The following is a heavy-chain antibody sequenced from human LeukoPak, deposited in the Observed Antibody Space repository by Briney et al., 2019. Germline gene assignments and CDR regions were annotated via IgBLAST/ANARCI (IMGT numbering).Heavy chain of an antibody. CDR2: IYYSGST. J-gene: IGHJ4*02. V-gene: IGHV4-39*07. Sequence: SETLSLTCAVSGGSISSSYYWGWIRQPPGQGLEWIGSIYYSGSTYYNPSLKSRVTISVDTSKNQFSLKLSSVTAADTAVYYCARVKGIQLWLGQYYFDYWGQGTLVTVSS. CDR1: GGSISSSYY. CDR3: ARVKGIQLWLGQYYFDY. D-gene: IGHD5-18*01.